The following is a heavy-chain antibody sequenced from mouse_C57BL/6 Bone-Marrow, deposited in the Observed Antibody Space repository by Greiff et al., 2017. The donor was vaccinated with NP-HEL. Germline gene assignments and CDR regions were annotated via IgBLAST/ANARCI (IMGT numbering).Heavy chain of an antibody. CDR3: VRDYYYGSSYDWYFDV. J-gene: IGHJ1*03. CDR1: GYTFTSYW. D-gene: IGHD1-1*01. V-gene: IGHV1-69*01. Sequence: VQLQQPGAELVMPGASVKLSCKASGYTFTSYWMHWVKQRPGQGLEWIGEIDPSDSYTNYNQKFKGKSTLTVDKSSSTAYMQLGSLTSEDSAVYYCVRDYYYGSSYDWYFDVWGTGTTVTVSS. CDR2: IDPSDSYT.